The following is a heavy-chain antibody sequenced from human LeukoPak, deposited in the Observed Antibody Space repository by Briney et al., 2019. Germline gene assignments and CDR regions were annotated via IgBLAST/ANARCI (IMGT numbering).Heavy chain of an antibody. Sequence: GGSLRLSCAASGFTFSSYAMSWVRQAPGKGLEWVSAISTSGDRTYYADSVKGRFTISRDSSKNTLYMQMNSLRAEDTAVYYCAREDPIIAFDAFDIWGQGTMVTVSS. CDR1: GFTFSSYA. CDR3: AREDPIIAFDAFDI. D-gene: IGHD2/OR15-2a*01. J-gene: IGHJ3*02. CDR2: ISTSGDRT. V-gene: IGHV3-23*01.